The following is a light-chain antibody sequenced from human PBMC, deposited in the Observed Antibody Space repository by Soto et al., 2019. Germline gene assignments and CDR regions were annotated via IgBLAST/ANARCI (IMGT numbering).Light chain of an antibody. V-gene: IGKV1-39*01. Sequence: DIQMTQSPSSLSASIGDSVTITCRASQTIIGYLNWYQQKPGKAPRLLINAASNLQSGVPSRFRGSGSATDFTITITSLQPEDFATYYCQQSSTNPRTFGQGTKVDIK. J-gene: IGKJ1*01. CDR3: QQSSTNPRT. CDR1: QTIIGY. CDR2: AAS.